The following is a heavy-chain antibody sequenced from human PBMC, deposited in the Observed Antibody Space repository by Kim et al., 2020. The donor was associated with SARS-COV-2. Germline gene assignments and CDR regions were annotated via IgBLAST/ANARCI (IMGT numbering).Heavy chain of an antibody. Sequence: GGSLRLSCAASGFTISSYSMNWVRQAPGKGLEWVSSISSSSSYIYYADSVKGRFTISRDNAKNSLYLQMNSLRAEDTAVYYCARDWTGTKSYYYYGMDVWGQGTTVTVSS. CDR1: GFTISSYS. D-gene: IGHD1-7*01. CDR2: ISSSSSYI. J-gene: IGHJ6*02. V-gene: IGHV3-21*01. CDR3: ARDWTGTKSYYYYGMDV.